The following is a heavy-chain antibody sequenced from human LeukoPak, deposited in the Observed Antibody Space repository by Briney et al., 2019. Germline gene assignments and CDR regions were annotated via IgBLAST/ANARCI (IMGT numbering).Heavy chain of an antibody. V-gene: IGHV3-30-3*01. CDR3: ARDLHPHYYFDY. CDR1: GFTFSSYA. J-gene: IGHJ4*02. CDR2: ISYDGSNK. Sequence: GGSLRLSCAASGFTFSSYAMHWVRQAPGKGLEWVAVISYDGSNKYYADSVKGRFTISRDNSKNTLYLQMNSLRAEDTAVYYCARDLHPHYYFDYWGQGTLVTVSS.